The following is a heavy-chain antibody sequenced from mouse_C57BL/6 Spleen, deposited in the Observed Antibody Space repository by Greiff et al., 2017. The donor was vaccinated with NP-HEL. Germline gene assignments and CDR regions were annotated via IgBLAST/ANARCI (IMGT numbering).Heavy chain of an antibody. J-gene: IGHJ2*01. CDR1: GFNITDDY. D-gene: IGHD1-1*01. Sequence: EVMLVESGAELVRPGASVKLSCTASGFNITDDYMHWVKQRPEQGLEWIGWIDPENGDTEYASKFQGKATITADTSSNTAYLQLSSLTSEDTAVYYCTTHYYGSSLFDYWGQGTTLTVSS. CDR3: TTHYYGSSLFDY. V-gene: IGHV14-4*01. CDR2: IDPENGDT.